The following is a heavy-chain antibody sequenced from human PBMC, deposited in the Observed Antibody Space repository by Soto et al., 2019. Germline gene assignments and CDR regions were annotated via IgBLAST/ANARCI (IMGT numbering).Heavy chain of an antibody. CDR2: IYYSGST. V-gene: IGHV4-39*01. CDR1: GGSISSSSYY. Sequence: SDTLSLTCTVSGGSISSSSYYWGWIRQPPGKGLEWIGSIYYSGSTYYNPSLKSRVTISVDTSKNQFSLKLSSVTAADTAVYYCARRENYDILTGYHGYYFDYWGQGAVVTVSS. CDR3: ARRENYDILTGYHGYYFDY. D-gene: IGHD3-9*01. J-gene: IGHJ4*02.